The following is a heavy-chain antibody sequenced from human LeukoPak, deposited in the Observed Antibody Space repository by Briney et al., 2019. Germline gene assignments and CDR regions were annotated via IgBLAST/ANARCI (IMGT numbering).Heavy chain of an antibody. J-gene: IGHJ4*02. D-gene: IGHD3-22*01. CDR3: ANSLGVPYYDSSGPVDS. Sequence: GGSLRLSGSASGFTFSSYAMSWVRQAPGKGLEWVSAISGSGGSTYYADSVKGRFTISRDNSKNTLYLQRNSLRAEDMAVYYCANSLGVPYYDSSGPVDSWGPGTLVTVSS. V-gene: IGHV3-23*01. CDR1: GFTFSSYA. CDR2: ISGSGGST.